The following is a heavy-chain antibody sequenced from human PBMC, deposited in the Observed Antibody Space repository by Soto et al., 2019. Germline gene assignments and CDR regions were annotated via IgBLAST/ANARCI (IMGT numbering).Heavy chain of an antibody. CDR1: GFTFDDYA. CDR3: AKDRRKIAASYGMDV. J-gene: IGHJ6*02. V-gene: IGHV3-9*01. D-gene: IGHD6-13*01. Sequence: EVQLVESGGVLVQPGGSLRLSCIASGFTFDDYAMHWVRQAPGKGLEWVSGISWNSGSIGYADSVKGRFTISRDNAKNSLYLQMNSLRAEDTALYYCAKDRRKIAASYGMDVWGQGTTVTVSS. CDR2: ISWNSGSI.